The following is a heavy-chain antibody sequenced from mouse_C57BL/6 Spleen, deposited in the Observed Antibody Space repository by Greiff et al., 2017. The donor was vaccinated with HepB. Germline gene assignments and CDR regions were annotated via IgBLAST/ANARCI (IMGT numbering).Heavy chain of an antibody. CDR1: GYTFTSYW. CDR2: IDPSDSET. J-gene: IGHJ2*01. V-gene: IGHV1-52*01. CDR3: AREGPYYGNCYFDY. Sequence: QVQLQQPGAELVRPGSSVKLSCKASGYTFTSYWMHWVKQRPIQGLEWIGNIDPSDSETHYNQKFKDKATLTVDKSSSTAYMQLSSLTSEDSAVYYCAREGPYYGNCYFDYWGQGTTLTVSS. D-gene: IGHD2-10*01.